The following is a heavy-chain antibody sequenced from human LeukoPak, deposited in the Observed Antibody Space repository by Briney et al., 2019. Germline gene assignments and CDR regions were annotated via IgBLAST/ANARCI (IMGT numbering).Heavy chain of an antibody. CDR2: IYNNGST. Sequence: SETLSLTCTVSGGSISSYYWSWIRQPPGKGLEWIGYIYNNGSTNYNPSLKSRVTISADTSKNQFSLKLSSVTAADTAVYYCARDTWALFDYWGQGTLVTVSS. D-gene: IGHD7-27*01. V-gene: IGHV4-59*01. J-gene: IGHJ4*02. CDR1: GGSISSYY. CDR3: ARDTWALFDY.